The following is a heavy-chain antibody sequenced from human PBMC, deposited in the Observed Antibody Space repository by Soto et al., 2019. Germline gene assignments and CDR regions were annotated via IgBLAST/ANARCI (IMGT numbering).Heavy chain of an antibody. V-gene: IGHV3-23*01. CDR1: GFPFSSFA. D-gene: IGHD3-9*01. J-gene: IGHJ3*02. CDR3: AKGPPRWLLPVSAFDI. Sequence: PGGSLRLSCAASGFPFSSFAMSWVRQAPGKGLEWVSAISASGGSTYYADSVKGRFTVSRDYSKNTLYLQMNSLRAEDTAVYYCAKGPPRWLLPVSAFDIWGKGIMVPFSS. CDR2: ISASGGST.